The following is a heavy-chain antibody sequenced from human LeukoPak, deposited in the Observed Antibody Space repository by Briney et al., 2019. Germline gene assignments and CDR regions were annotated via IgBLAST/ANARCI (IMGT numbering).Heavy chain of an antibody. J-gene: IGHJ4*02. CDR3: AGRGEGYGLDY. CDR2: ISSSSSYI. CDR1: GFTFSSYG. Sequence: GGTLRLYCAASGFTFSSYGMNWVRQAPGKGLEWVSSISSSSSYIYYADSVKGRFTISRDNAKISLYLQMNSLRAEDTAVYYCAGRGEGYGLDYWGQGTLVTVSS. D-gene: IGHD5-18*01. V-gene: IGHV3-21*01.